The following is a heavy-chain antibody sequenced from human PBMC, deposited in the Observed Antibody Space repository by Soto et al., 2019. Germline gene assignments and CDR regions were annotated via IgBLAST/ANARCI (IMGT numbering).Heavy chain of an antibody. CDR2: ISAYNDNT. CDR1: GYTLTSYG. Sequence: QVQLVQSGSEVKKPGASVKVSCKASGYTLTSYGVSWVRQAPGQGLEWMGWISAYNDNTNYAQKLQGRVTMTTDTSTNTAYMEVRSLRSDDTAVYYCAIDGLYSIGWNTEGNYYYYGMDVWGQGTTVTFSS. J-gene: IGHJ6*02. CDR3: AIDGLYSIGWNTEGNYYYYGMDV. D-gene: IGHD6-19*01. V-gene: IGHV1-18*01.